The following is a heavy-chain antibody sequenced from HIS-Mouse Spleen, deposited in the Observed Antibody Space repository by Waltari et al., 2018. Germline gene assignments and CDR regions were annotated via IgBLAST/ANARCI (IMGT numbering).Heavy chain of an antibody. CDR2: IWYDGSNK. Sequence: QVQLVESGGGVVQPGRSLRLSCAASGFTFSSYGMHWVRQAPGRGVEEVEVIWYDGSNKYYADSVKGRFTISIDNSKNTLYLQMNSLRAEDTAVYYCARVSGWSYYGMDVWGQGTTVTVSS. CDR3: ARVSGWSYYGMDV. CDR1: GFTFSSYG. V-gene: IGHV3-33*01. J-gene: IGHJ6*02. D-gene: IGHD6-19*01.